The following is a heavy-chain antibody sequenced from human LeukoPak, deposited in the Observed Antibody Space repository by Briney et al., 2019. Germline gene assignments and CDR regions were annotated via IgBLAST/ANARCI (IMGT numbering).Heavy chain of an antibody. V-gene: IGHV4-59*01. Sequence: SETLSLTCTVSGGSISSYYWSWIRQPPGKGLEWIGYIYYSGSTNYNPSPKSRVTISVDTSKNQFSLKLSSVTAADTAVYYCVRDKRQAHDYGDYGEFDYWGQGTLVTVSS. CDR2: IYYSGST. D-gene: IGHD4-17*01. CDR1: GGSISSYY. J-gene: IGHJ4*02. CDR3: VRDKRQAHDYGDYGEFDY.